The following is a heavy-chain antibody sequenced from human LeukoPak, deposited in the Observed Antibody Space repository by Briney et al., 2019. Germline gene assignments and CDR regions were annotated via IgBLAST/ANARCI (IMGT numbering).Heavy chain of an antibody. J-gene: IGHJ4*02. V-gene: IGHV4-30-4*01. CDR1: GGSISSGDYY. Sequence: SETLSLTCAVSGGSISSGDYYWSWIRQPPGKGLEWIGYIYYSGSTYYNPSLKSRVTISVDTSKNQFSLKLSSVTAADTAVYYCARAQVPAAIDYWGQGTLVTVSS. D-gene: IGHD2-2*01. CDR3: ARAQVPAAIDY. CDR2: IYYSGST.